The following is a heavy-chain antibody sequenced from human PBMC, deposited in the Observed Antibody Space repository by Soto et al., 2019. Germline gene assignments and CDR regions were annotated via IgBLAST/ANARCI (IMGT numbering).Heavy chain of an antibody. D-gene: IGHD6-19*01. V-gene: IGHV1-46*01. J-gene: IGHJ5*02. CDR1: GYTFTDYY. CDR2: ISPSGGST. CDR3: ARDGSSDWLAWFDP. Sequence: QVQLVQSGAEVKKPGASVKVSCKASGYTFTDYYMHWVRQAPGQGLEWMGIISPSGGSTYAQKFPCRVPGTRDTSPSTVYMELSSLRSEDTAVYYCARDGSSDWLAWFDPWGQGTLVTVSS.